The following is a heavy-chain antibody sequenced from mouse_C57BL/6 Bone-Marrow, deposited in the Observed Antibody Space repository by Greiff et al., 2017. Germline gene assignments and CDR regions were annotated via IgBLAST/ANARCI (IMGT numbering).Heavy chain of an antibody. J-gene: IGHJ2*01. Sequence: QVQLKESGAELVRPGTSVKMSCKASGYTFTNYWIGWAKQRPGHGLEWIGDIYPGGGYTNYNEKFKGKATLTADKSSSTAYMQFSILTSEDSAIYYCARGGAGGFDYWGQGTTLTVSS. V-gene: IGHV1-63*01. CDR3: ARGGAGGFDY. CDR2: IYPGGGYT. D-gene: IGHD4-1*01. CDR1: GYTFTNYW.